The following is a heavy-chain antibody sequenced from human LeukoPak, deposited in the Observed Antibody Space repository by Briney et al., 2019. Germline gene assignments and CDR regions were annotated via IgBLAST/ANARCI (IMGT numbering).Heavy chain of an antibody. J-gene: IGHJ4*02. Sequence: GGSLRLSCAASGFTFDLFDMTSVRQAPGKGLEWVSALSGSGISTYYADSVKGRFIISRDNSNNTLYLQMNSLRAEDTALYYCAKLSRVYIDYDPYDYWGQGTLVTVSS. CDR3: AKLSRVYIDYDPYDY. D-gene: IGHD4-17*01. CDR1: GFTFDLFD. V-gene: IGHV3-23*01. CDR2: LSGSGIST.